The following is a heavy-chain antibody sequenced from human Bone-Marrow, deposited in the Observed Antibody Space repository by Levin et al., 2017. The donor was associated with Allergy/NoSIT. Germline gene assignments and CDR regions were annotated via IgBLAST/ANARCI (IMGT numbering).Heavy chain of an antibody. CDR3: ARVTAVNWFDP. Sequence: PGGSLRLSCAASGFTFSSYSMNWVRQVPGKGLEWVSSISSSSSYIYYADSVKGRFTISRDNAKNSLYLQMNSLRAEDTAVYYCARVTAVNWFDPWGQGTLVTVSS. V-gene: IGHV3-21*01. CDR2: ISSSSSYI. J-gene: IGHJ5*02. CDR1: GFTFSSYS.